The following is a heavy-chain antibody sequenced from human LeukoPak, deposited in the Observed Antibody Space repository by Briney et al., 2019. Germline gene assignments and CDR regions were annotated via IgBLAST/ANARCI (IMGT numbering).Heavy chain of an antibody. V-gene: IGHV4-61*02. D-gene: IGHD2-15*01. CDR1: GGSISSGSYY. CDR3: ASLGSNDY. Sequence: SETLSLTCTVSGGSISSGSYYWSWIRQPAGKGLEWIGRIYTSGSTNYNPSLKSRVTISVDTSKNQFSLQLTSVTAADTAVYYCASLGSNDYWGQGTLSPSPQ. CDR2: IYTSGST. J-gene: IGHJ4*02.